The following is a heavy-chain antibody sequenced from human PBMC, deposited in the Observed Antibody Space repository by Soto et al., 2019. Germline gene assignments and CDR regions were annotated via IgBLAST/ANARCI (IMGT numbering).Heavy chain of an antibody. Sequence: SETLSLTCAVSGGSISSGGYSWSWIRQPPGKGLEWIGYIYHSGSTYYNPSLKSRVTISRDNSKNTLYLQMNSLRAEDTAVYYCARDPVAVAGTFSFDYWGQGTLVTVSS. CDR3: ARDPVAVAGTFSFDY. V-gene: IGHV4-30-2*01. J-gene: IGHJ4*02. CDR1: GGSISSGGYS. D-gene: IGHD6-19*01. CDR2: IYHSGST.